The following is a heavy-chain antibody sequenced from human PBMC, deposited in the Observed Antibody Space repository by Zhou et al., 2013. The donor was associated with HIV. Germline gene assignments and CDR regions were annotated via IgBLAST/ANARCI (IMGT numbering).Heavy chain of an antibody. J-gene: IGHJ3*01. CDR1: GYNFTTYS. CDR3: ARDPPIAVDTLPPTFDL. D-gene: IGHD6-19*01. V-gene: IGHV1-3*04. CDR2: INTGNGNT. Sequence: QVQLLQSGAEVKKPGASVQVSCRTSGYNFTTYSIHWVRQAPGQRPEWMGRINTGNGNTRYSQRFQGRVSISRDTSASATYMVLSSLKSEDTAVYYCARDPPIAVDTLPPTFDLWGQGTMVTVSS.